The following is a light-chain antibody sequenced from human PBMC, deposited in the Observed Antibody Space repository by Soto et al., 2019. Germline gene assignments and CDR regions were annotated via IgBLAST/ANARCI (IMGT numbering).Light chain of an antibody. Sequence: QSVLTQPPSVSGAPGQRVTISCNGSSSNIGTGYDVHWYQQLPGTAPKLLIYGNSNRPSGVPDRFSGSKSGTSASLAITGLQAEDEADYYCQSFDSSRFYVFGTGTKVTVL. J-gene: IGLJ1*01. CDR3: QSFDSSRFYV. CDR1: SSNIGTGYD. V-gene: IGLV1-40*01. CDR2: GNS.